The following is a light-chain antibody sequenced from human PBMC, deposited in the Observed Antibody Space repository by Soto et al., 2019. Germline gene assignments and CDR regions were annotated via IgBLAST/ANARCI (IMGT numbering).Light chain of an antibody. J-gene: IGKJ1*01. CDR2: GAS. Sequence: IGFTQSPSTLSLSPGERATLSCRASQSVSSSYLAWYQQKPGQAPRLLIYGASSRATGIPDRFSGSGSGTDLTLTISRLEPEDFAVYYCQQYGSSPPWTFGQGTKVDIK. CDR3: QQYGSSPPWT. CDR1: QSVSSSY. V-gene: IGKV3-20*01.